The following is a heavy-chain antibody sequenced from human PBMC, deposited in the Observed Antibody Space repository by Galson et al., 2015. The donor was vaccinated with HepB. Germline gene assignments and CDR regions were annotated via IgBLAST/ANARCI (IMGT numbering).Heavy chain of an antibody. J-gene: IGHJ4*02. CDR2: FIPLFGSA. CDR1: GVTFSTYA. CDR3: ARQHDTSGYYAY. D-gene: IGHD3-22*01. Sequence: SVKVSCKASGVTFSTYAISWLRQAPGQGLEWMGGFIPLFGSANYAQKLQGRVTITADESTSTTYMELSSLRSEDTALYYCARQHDTSGYYAYWGQGTLVTVSS. V-gene: IGHV1-69*13.